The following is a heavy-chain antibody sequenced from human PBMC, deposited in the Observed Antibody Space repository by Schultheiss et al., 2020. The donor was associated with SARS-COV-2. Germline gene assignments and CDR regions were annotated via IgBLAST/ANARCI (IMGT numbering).Heavy chain of an antibody. Sequence: SQTLSLTCTVSGGSISSSSYYWGWIRQPPGKGLEWIGYIYYSGSTNYNPSLKSRVSISVDTTKNHFSLKLSSVTAADTAVYYCARDRYYDFWSGYYSDYYYGMDVWGQGTTVTVSS. CDR1: GGSISSSSYY. D-gene: IGHD3-3*01. J-gene: IGHJ6*02. V-gene: IGHV4-61*05. CDR2: IYYSGST. CDR3: ARDRYYDFWSGYYSDYYYGMDV.